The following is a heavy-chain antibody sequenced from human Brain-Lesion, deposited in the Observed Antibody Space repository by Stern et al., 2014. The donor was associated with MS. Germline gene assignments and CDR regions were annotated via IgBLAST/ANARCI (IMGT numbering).Heavy chain of an antibody. D-gene: IGHD3-22*01. CDR2: IHYTWSA. J-gene: IGHJ4*02. CDR3: ARGARYSDSSGYYFYFDY. Sequence: QLQLQESGPGLVKPSQTLPLTCTVSGGSINSGGYYWSWIRPYPGKGLEWIGYIHYTWSASCDPSLKSRRSMSIDASKNQFSLNLNSVTAADTAVYYCARGARYSDSSGYYFYFDYWGQGTLVTVSS. CDR1: GGSINSGGYY. V-gene: IGHV4-31*03.